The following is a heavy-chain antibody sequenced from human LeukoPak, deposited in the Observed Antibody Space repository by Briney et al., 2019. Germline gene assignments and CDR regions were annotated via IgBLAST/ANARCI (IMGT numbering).Heavy chain of an antibody. J-gene: IGHJ4*02. CDR1: GFTFSSYT. CDR3: ARDPYSSSWFDY. Sequence: GESLKISCAASGFTFSSYTMNWVRQAPGKGLEWVSSISSSPTYIYYADSVKGRFTISRDNAKNSLYLQMNSLRAEDTAVYYCARDPYSSSWFDYWGQGTLVTVSS. D-gene: IGHD6-13*01. CDR2: ISSSPTYI. V-gene: IGHV3-21*01.